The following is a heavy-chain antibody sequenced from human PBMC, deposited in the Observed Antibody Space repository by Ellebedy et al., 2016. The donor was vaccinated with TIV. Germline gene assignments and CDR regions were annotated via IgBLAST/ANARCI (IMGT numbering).Heavy chain of an antibody. Sequence: MPSETLSLTFAVYGGSFSGYYWSWIRQPPGKGLEWIGEINHSGSTNYNPSLKSRVTISVDTSKNQFSLKLSSVNAADTAVYYCARGQSVIVYYYYYGMDVWGQGTTVTVSS. CDR1: GGSFSGYY. J-gene: IGHJ6*02. CDR3: ARGQSVIVYYYYYGMDV. CDR2: INHSGST. D-gene: IGHD3-22*01. V-gene: IGHV4-34*01.